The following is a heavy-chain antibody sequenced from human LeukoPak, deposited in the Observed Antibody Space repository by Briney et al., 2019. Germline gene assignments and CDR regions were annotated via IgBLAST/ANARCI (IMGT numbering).Heavy chain of an antibody. V-gene: IGHV4-4*09. CDR1: GGPISSYY. Sequence: KSSETLSLTCTVSGGPISSYYWSWIRQPPGKGLEWIWYIYTSGSTNYNPSLKSRVTISVDTSKNQFSLKLSSVTAADTAVYYCARWYNWNYGPFDYWGQGTLVTVSS. J-gene: IGHJ4*02. CDR2: IYTSGST. D-gene: IGHD1-7*01. CDR3: ARWYNWNYGPFDY.